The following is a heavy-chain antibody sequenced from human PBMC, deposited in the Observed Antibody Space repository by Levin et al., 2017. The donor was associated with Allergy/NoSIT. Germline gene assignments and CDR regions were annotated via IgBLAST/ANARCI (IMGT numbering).Heavy chain of an antibody. D-gene: IGHD1-1*01. V-gene: IGHV4-39*01. CDR2: IYYSGST. CDR1: GGSISSSSYY. CDR3: ASPGRRVY. J-gene: IGHJ4*02. Sequence: SETLSLTCTVSGGSISSSSYYWGWIRQPPGKGLEWIGSIYYSGSTYYNPSLKSRVTISVDTSKNQFSLKLSSVTAADTAVYYCASPGRRVYWGQGTLVTVSS.